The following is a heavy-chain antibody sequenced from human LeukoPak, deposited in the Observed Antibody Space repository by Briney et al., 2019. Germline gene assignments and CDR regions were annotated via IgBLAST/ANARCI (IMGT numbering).Heavy chain of an antibody. CDR1: GGSITSFY. CDR2: VYYSGNT. Sequence: SETLSLTCTVSGGSITSFYWSWIRQPPGKRPEWIGYVYYSGNTFYNPSLESRVTISVDTSKNHISLKLNSITAADTAMYYCARGGYAVFDYWGQGTLVTVSS. J-gene: IGHJ4*02. CDR3: ARGGYAVFDY. D-gene: IGHD5-12*01. V-gene: IGHV4-59*01.